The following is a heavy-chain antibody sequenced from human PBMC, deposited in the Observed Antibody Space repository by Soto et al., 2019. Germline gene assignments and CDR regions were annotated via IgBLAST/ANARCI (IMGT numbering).Heavy chain of an antibody. CDR2: ISYDGSNT. CDR1: GFTFSTYG. V-gene: IGHV3-30*18. D-gene: IGHD6-19*01. CDR3: AKEVRRGWYYFAY. J-gene: IGHJ4*02. Sequence: QVQLVESGGGVVQPGRSLRLSCAASGFTFSTYGMHWVRQAPGKGLEWVAVISYDGSNTYYADSVKGRFTISRDNYKNTVSLQMNILRPKETYVYYCAKEVRRGWYYFAYLGQGTLVTV.